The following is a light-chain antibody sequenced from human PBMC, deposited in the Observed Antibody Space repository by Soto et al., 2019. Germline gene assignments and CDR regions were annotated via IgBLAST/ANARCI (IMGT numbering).Light chain of an antibody. CDR2: DAS. V-gene: IGKV1-5*01. Sequence: DIRMTQSPSTLSASVGDRVTITCRASQNTANWLAWYQQKPGTAPQLLIYDASNLKSGVPSRFSGSGYGTEFTLTIDTLQPDDFATYYCQQYNAYPWTFGQGTKVDIK. CDR3: QQYNAYPWT. CDR1: QNTANW. J-gene: IGKJ1*01.